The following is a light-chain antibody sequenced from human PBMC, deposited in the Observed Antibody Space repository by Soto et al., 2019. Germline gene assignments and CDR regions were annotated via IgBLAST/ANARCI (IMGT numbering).Light chain of an antibody. V-gene: IGKV4-1*01. CDR2: WSS. J-gene: IGKJ1*01. CDR3: QQYYSAPWT. CDR1: QAVLYNSNNKNY. Sequence: DSVMSQSPDSLAVSLGERATINCKSSQAVLYNSNNKNYIAWYQQKPGQPPKLLIYWSSTREFGVPDRISGSGSGTDFSLTISSLQAEDVAVYYCQQYYSAPWTFGQGTKVDIK.